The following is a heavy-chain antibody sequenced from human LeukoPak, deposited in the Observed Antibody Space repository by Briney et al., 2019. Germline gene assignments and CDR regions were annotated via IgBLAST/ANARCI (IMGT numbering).Heavy chain of an antibody. Sequence: SETLSLTCTVSGFSISNGYYWGWIRQPPGKGLEWIGRINHSGNTYYNPSLKSRLTISLDTSKNQFPLKLASVTAADTAVYYCARDRATNWFDPWGQGTLVTVSS. CDR1: GFSISNGYY. CDR3: ARDRATNWFDP. V-gene: IGHV4-38-2*02. J-gene: IGHJ5*02. CDR2: INHSGNT.